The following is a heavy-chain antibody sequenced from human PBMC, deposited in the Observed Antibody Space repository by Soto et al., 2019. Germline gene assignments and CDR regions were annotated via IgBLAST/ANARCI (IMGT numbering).Heavy chain of an antibody. J-gene: IGHJ6*02. Sequence: PSETLSLTCTVSGGSISSGDYYWSWIRQPPGKGLEWIGYIYYSGSTYYNPSLKSRVTISVDTSKNQFSLKLGSVTAADTAVYYCARDFLEWLSPSHLQYYYYYGMDVWGQGTTVTVSS. D-gene: IGHD3-3*01. V-gene: IGHV4-30-4*01. CDR1: GGSISSGDYY. CDR3: ARDFLEWLSPSHLQYYYYYGMDV. CDR2: IYYSGST.